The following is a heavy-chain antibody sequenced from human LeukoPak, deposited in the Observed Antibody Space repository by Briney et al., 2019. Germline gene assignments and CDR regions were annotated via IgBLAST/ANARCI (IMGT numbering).Heavy chain of an antibody. CDR2: ISSSGSTI. J-gene: IGHJ4*02. CDR3: ARGPLGYCSGGSCWVYYFDY. Sequence: GGSLRLSCAASGFTFSSYEMNWVRQAPGKGLEWASYISSSGSTIYYADSVKGRFTISRDNAKNSLYLQMNSLRAEDTAVYYCARGPLGYCSGGSCWVYYFDYWGQGTLVTVSS. CDR1: GFTFSSYE. D-gene: IGHD2-15*01. V-gene: IGHV3-48*03.